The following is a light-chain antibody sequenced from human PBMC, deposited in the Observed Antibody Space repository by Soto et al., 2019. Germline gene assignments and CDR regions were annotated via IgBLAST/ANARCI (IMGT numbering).Light chain of an antibody. CDR3: SPYPYV. CDR1: SSDVGGYNF. Sequence: QSALTQPASVSGSPGQSITISCTGTSSDVGGYNFVSWYQQHPGKAPKLMIYDVSNRPSGVSHRFSGSTSDNTASLSISGLQAEDEADYYISPYPYVFGTGTKLTVL. V-gene: IGLV2-14*01. CDR2: DVS. J-gene: IGLJ1*01.